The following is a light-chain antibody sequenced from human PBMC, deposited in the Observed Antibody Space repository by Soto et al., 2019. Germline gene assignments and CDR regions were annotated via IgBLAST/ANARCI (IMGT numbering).Light chain of an antibody. J-gene: IGLJ1*01. CDR2: DVS. CDR1: SSDVGGYNY. Sequence: QSALTQPRSVSGSPGQSVTISCTGTSSDVGGYNYVSWYQQHPGKAPKLMIYDVSKRPSGVPDRFSGSKSGNTASLTISGXXAXXXXDYYCCSYAGSYSYVFGTGTKLTVL. CDR3: CSYAGSYSYV. V-gene: IGLV2-11*01.